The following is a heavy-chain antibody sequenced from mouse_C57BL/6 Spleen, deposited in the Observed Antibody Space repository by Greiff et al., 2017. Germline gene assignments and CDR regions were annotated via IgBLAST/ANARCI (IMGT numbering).Heavy chain of an antibody. D-gene: IGHD2-4*01. CDR1: GYTFTSYW. Sequence: VQLQQSGAELVMPGASVKLSCKASGYTFTSYWMHWVKQRPGQGLEWIGEIDPSDSYTNYNQKFKGKSTLTVDKSSSTAYMQLSSLTSEDSAVYYCARSGLRRAWFAYWGQGTLVTVSA. V-gene: IGHV1-69*01. CDR2: IDPSDSYT. J-gene: IGHJ3*01. CDR3: ARSGLRRAWFAY.